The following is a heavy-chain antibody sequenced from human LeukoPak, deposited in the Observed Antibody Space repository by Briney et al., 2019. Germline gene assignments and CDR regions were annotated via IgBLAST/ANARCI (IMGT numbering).Heavy chain of an antibody. Sequence: SETLSLTCAVYGGSFSGYYWGWIRQPPGKGLEWIWEVNHSGSTNYNPSLTSRVTISVDTSKNQFSLKLSSVTAADTALYYCAREWHYYDSSGYAPFLYYWGQGTLVIVSS. CDR2: VNHSGST. CDR1: GGSFSGYY. D-gene: IGHD3-22*01. CDR3: AREWHYYDSSGYAPFLYY. V-gene: IGHV4-34*01. J-gene: IGHJ4*02.